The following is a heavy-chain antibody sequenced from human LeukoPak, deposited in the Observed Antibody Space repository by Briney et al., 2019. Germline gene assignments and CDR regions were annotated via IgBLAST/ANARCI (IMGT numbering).Heavy chain of an antibody. D-gene: IGHD3-22*01. Sequence: GGSLRLSCSASGFTFGSYAMHWVRQAPGKGLEYVSAISSNGGSTYYADSVKGRFTISRDNSKNTLYLQMSSPRAEDTAVYYCVKDTSPTPGSGYYHYFDYWGQGTLVTVSS. CDR1: GFTFGSYA. V-gene: IGHV3-64D*09. CDR2: ISSNGGST. J-gene: IGHJ4*02. CDR3: VKDTSPTPGSGYYHYFDY.